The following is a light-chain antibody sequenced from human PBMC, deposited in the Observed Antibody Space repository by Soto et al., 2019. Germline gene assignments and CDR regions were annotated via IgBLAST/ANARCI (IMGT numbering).Light chain of an antibody. CDR2: GAS. Sequence: EIVLTQSPGTLSLSPGERATLSCRASQSVSSSYLAWNQQKPGQAHRLLIYGASSRATGIPDRFSGSGSGRDFPLTVSRVEAEGFAVCYCREYGSSPVRFGGGPKVEIK. CDR1: QSVSSSY. CDR3: REYGSSPVR. V-gene: IGKV3-20*01. J-gene: IGKJ4*02.